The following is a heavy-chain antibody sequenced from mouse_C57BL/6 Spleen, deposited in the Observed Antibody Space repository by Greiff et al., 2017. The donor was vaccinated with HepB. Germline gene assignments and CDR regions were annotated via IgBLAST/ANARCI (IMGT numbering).Heavy chain of an antibody. CDR2: IYPGDGDT. CDR1: GYAFSSSW. CDR3: ARHYGSSPLAY. D-gene: IGHD1-1*01. J-gene: IGHJ3*01. V-gene: IGHV1-82*01. Sequence: VQLQQSGPELVKPGASVKISCKASGYAFSSSWMNWVKQRPGKGLEWIGRIYPGDGDTNYNGKFKGKATLTADKSSSTAYMQLSSLTSEDSAVYFCARHYGSSPLAYWGQGTLVTVSA.